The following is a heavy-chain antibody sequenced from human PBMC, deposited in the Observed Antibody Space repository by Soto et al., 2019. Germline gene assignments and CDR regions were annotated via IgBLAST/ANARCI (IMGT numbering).Heavy chain of an antibody. CDR3: ARDLPYCSGGSCYVRSYYYYGMDV. CDR1: GFTGSLNY. J-gene: IGHJ6*02. Sequence: GGSLRLSCAGSGFTGSLNYMGWARQAPGKGLEWVSFIYVNGNTYSAASVKGRFTISRDNAKNTLYLQMNSLRAEDTAVYYCARDLPYCSGGSCYVRSYYYYGMDVWGQGTTVTVSS. D-gene: IGHD2-15*01. V-gene: IGHV3-66*01. CDR2: IYVNGNT.